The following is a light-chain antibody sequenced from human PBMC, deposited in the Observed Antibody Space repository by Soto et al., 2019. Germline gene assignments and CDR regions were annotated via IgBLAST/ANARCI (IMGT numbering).Light chain of an antibody. V-gene: IGKV3-11*01. Sequence: EIVLTQSPATLSLSPGERVTLSCRASQSVNTYLACYQQKPGQAPRLLIYDASNRATGIPARFSGSGSGTDFTLTISSLEPEDFAVYYCQQRSNWPLTFGGGTKVDNK. CDR2: DAS. CDR3: QQRSNWPLT. J-gene: IGKJ4*01. CDR1: QSVNTY.